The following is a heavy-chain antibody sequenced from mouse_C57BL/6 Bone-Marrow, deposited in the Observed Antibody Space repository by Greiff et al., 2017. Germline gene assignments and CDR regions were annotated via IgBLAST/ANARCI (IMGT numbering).Heavy chain of an antibody. CDR3: ARRGQLRGYFDY. J-gene: IGHJ2*01. CDR1: GYAFSSSW. Sequence: QVQLKESGPELVKPGASVKISCKASGYAFSSSWMNWVKQRPGKGLEWIGRIYPGDGDTNYNGKFKGKATLTADKSSSTAYMQLSSLTSEDSAVYFCARRGQLRGYFDYWGQGTTLTVSS. D-gene: IGHD3-2*02. V-gene: IGHV1-82*01. CDR2: IYPGDGDT.